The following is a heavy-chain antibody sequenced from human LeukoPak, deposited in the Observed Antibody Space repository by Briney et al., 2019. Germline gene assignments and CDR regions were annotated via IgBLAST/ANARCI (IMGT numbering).Heavy chain of an antibody. Sequence: PSETLSLTCTVSGGSIRNYYWTWIRQPPGKGLEWIGYIYYSGSTNYNPPLKSRVTISVDTSKNQFSLKLSSVTAADTAVYYCARHESGREPWFDPWGQGTLVTVSS. CDR1: GGSIRNYY. D-gene: IGHD1-14*01. J-gene: IGHJ5*02. V-gene: IGHV4-59*08. CDR3: ARHESGREPWFDP. CDR2: IYYSGST.